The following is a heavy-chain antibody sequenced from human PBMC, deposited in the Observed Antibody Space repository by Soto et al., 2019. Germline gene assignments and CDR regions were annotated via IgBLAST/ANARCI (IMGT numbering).Heavy chain of an antibody. CDR1: GGTFSSYA. V-gene: IGHV1-69*13. D-gene: IGHD2-8*01. CDR3: ARGCTNGVCFFDP. Sequence: SVKVSCKASGGTFSSYAISWVRQAPGQGLEWMGGIIPIFGTANYAQKFQGRVTITADESTSTAYMELSSLRSEDTAVYYCARGCTNGVCFFDPWGQGTLVTVSS. CDR2: IIPIFGTA. J-gene: IGHJ5*02.